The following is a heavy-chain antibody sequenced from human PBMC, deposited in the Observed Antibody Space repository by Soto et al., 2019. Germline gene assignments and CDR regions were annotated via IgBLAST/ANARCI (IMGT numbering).Heavy chain of an antibody. CDR1: GGTFSSYA. D-gene: IGHD3-22*01. Sequence: QVQLVQSGAEVKKPGSSVKVSCKSSGGTFSSYAISWVRQAPGQGLEWMGGIIPIFGTANYAQKFQGRVTITADESTSTAYMDLSSLRSEDTDVYYCARPKDRSGDYDPICRDFWGQGTTVTVS. CDR2: IIPIFGTA. V-gene: IGHV1-69*01. CDR3: ARPKDRSGDYDPICRDF. J-gene: IGHJ6*02.